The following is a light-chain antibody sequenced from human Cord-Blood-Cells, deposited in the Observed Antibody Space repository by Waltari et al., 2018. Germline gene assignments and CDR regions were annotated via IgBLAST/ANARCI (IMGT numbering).Light chain of an antibody. V-gene: IGLV2-14*01. CDR3: SSYTSSSTWV. CDR1: SSDVGGYNY. CDR2: DVS. J-gene: IGLJ3*02. Sequence: QSALTQPASVSGYPGQSITISCTGTSSDVGGYNYVPWYQQHPGKAPKLMIYDVSKRPSGVSNRFSGSKSGNTASLTIYGLQAEDEADYYCSSYTSSSTWVFGGGTKLTVL.